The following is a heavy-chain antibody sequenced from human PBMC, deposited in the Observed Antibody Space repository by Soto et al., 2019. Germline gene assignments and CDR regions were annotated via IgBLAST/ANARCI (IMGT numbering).Heavy chain of an antibody. J-gene: IGHJ5*02. CDR1: GFTFYNYA. CDR3: AKDVFDRAPAGCVDH. CDR2: ISSSGYST. V-gene: IGHV3-23*01. D-gene: IGHD2-2*01. Sequence: EVQLLESGGTLVQPGGSLRLSCAASGFTFYNYAMSWVRQAPGRGLEWVAGISSSGYSTLYAESVKGRFTISGDNSKNTLYVQMKSLRDDVTAVYYCAKDVFDRAPAGCVDHCGQGSLVTGSS.